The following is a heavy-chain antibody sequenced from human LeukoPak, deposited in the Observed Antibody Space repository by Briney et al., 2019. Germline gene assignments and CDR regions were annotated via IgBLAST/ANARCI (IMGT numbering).Heavy chain of an antibody. CDR3: AKATCSGATCARFDY. CDR1: GFTISSYA. CDR2: ISGSGGST. Sequence: PGGSLRLSCAASGFTISSYAMSWVRQAPGKGLEWVSAISGSGGSTYYADSVKGRFTISRDNSKNTLYLQMNSLRAEDTAVYYCAKATCSGATCARFDYWGQGTLVTVSS. D-gene: IGHD2-15*01. V-gene: IGHV3-23*01. J-gene: IGHJ4*02.